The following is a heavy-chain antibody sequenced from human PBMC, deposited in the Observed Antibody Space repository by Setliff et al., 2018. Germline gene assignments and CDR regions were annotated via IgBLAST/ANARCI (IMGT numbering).Heavy chain of an antibody. D-gene: IGHD3-3*01. J-gene: IGHJ6*03. CDR1: GDSISSRTHY. V-gene: IGHV4-61*09. Sequence: SETLSLTCTVSGDSISSRTHYWSWIRQPAGKGLEWIGQVYTSWSTNYNPSLKSRVTIXXXTSXNXXXXXLSSLTAADTAVYYCARVSGFQYMDVWGKGTTVTVSS. CDR2: VYTSWST. CDR3: ARVSGFQYMDV.